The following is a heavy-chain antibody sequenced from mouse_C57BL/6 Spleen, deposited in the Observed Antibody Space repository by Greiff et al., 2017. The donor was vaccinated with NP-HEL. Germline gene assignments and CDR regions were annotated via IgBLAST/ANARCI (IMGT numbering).Heavy chain of an antibody. CDR1: GYTFTDYY. J-gene: IGHJ3*01. Sequence: EVQLQQSGPELVKPGASVKISCKASGYTFTDYYMNWVKQSHGKSLEWIGDINPNNGGTSYNQKFKGKATLTVDKSSSTAYMELRSLTSEDSAVYYCARGGYGSSSWFAYWGQRTLVTVSA. D-gene: IGHD1-1*01. V-gene: IGHV1-26*01. CDR2: INPNNGGT. CDR3: ARGGYGSSSWFAY.